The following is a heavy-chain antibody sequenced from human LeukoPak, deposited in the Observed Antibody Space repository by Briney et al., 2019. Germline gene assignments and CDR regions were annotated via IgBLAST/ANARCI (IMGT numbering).Heavy chain of an antibody. CDR2: IYTSGST. V-gene: IGHV4-61*02. D-gene: IGHD6-19*01. CDR3: ARDSSGWYFGY. Sequence: SESLSLTCTVSGDSISSGSYYWSWFRQPAGKGLEWIGRIYTSGSTNYNPSLKSRVTISIDTSKNQFSLKLTSVTAADTAVYYCARDSSGWYFGYWGQGTLVTVSS. CDR1: GDSISSGSYY. J-gene: IGHJ4*02.